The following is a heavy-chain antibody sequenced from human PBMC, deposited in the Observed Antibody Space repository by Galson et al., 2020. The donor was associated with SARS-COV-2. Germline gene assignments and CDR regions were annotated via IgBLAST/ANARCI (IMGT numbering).Heavy chain of an antibody. CDR1: GFTFSSYG. D-gene: IGHD1-26*01. V-gene: IGHV3-33*01. CDR3: ARDGIVGATTGLDY. Sequence: GGSLRLSCAASGFTFSSYGMHWVRQAPGKGLEWVAVIWYDGSNKYYADSVKGRFTISRDNSKNTLYLQMNSLRAEDTAVYYCARDGIVGATTGLDYWGQGTMVTVS. J-gene: IGHJ4*02. CDR2: IWYDGSNK.